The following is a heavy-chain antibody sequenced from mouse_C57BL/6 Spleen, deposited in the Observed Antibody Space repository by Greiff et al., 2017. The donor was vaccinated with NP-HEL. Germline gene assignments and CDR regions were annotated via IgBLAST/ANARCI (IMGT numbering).Heavy chain of an antibody. V-gene: IGHV1-72*01. CDR1: GYTFTSYW. J-gene: IGHJ3*01. CDR2: IDPNSGGT. D-gene: IGHD1-1*01. CDR3: ARSLITTVVATGVAY. Sequence: QVQLQQPGAELVKPGASVKLSCKASGYTFTSYWMHWVKQRPGRGLEWIGRIDPNSGGTKYNEKFKSKATLTVDKPSSTAYMQLSSLTSEDSAVYYCARSLITTVVATGVAYWGQGTLVTVSA.